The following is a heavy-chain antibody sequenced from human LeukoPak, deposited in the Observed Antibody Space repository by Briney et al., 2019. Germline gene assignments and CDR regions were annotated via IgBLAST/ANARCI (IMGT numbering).Heavy chain of an antibody. CDR2: IYHSGTTYSGST. CDR3: ARGRVGGSGSYYVRFYYYYMDV. CDR1: GASMSNYY. D-gene: IGHD3-10*01. V-gene: IGHV4-39*07. J-gene: IGHJ6*03. Sequence: SETLSLTCNVSGASMSNYYWVWIRQPPGKGLEWIGSIYHSGTTYSGSTYYNPSLKSRVTISLDTSKNQFSLKLSSVTAADTAVYYCARGRVGGSGSYYVRFYYYYMDVWGKGTTVTVSS.